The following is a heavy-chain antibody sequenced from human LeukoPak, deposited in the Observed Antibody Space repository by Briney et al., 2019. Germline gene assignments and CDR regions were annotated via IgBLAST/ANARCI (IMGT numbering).Heavy chain of an antibody. Sequence: PGTSLRLSCAASGFTFSHYAMHWVRQAPGKGLEWVSYISSSGSTIYYADSVKGRFTISRDNAKNSLYLQMNSLRAEDTAVYYCAGGARPDAFDIWGQGTMVTVSS. V-gene: IGHV3-48*04. CDR2: ISSSGSTI. D-gene: IGHD6-6*01. J-gene: IGHJ3*02. CDR3: AGGARPDAFDI. CDR1: GFTFSHYA.